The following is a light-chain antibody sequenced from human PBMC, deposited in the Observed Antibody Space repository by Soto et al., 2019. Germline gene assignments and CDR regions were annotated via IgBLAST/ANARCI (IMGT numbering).Light chain of an antibody. CDR3: AAWDDSLSGYG. CDR2: RNN. V-gene: IGLV1-47*01. CDR1: SSNIGSNY. Sequence: QSVLTQPPSASGTPGQRVTISCSASSSNIGSNYVYWYQQLPGTAPKLLIYRNNQRPSGVPDRFSGSKSGTSASLAISGLRSEDEADYYCAAWDDSLSGYGFGTGTTVTVL. J-gene: IGLJ1*01.